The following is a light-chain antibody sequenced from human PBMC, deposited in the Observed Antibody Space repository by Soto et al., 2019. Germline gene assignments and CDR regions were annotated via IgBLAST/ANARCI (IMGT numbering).Light chain of an antibody. CDR1: QVIRND. J-gene: IGKJ3*01. CDR3: LQGYHYPFT. Sequence: AIQMTQSPSSLSASVGDRVTITCRASQVIRNDLGWYQQKPGKAPKLLIYAASSLQSGVPSRFSGSGSGTDFSLTISSLQPEDFANYYCLQGYHYPFTFGPETKVDI. CDR2: AAS. V-gene: IGKV1-6*01.